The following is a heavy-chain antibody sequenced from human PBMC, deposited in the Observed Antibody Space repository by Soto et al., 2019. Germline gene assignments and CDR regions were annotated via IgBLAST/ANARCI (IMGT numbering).Heavy chain of an antibody. CDR3: AKDLFLGWQQLSLYYYYGMDV. CDR1: GFTFSSYG. D-gene: IGHD6-13*01. Sequence: PGGSLRLSCAASGFTFSSYGMHWVRQAPGKGLEWVAVISYDGSNKYYADSVKGRFTISRDNSKNTLYLQMNSLRAEDTAVYYCAKDLFLGWQQLSLYYYYGMDVWGQGTTVTVSS. V-gene: IGHV3-30*18. CDR2: ISYDGSNK. J-gene: IGHJ6*02.